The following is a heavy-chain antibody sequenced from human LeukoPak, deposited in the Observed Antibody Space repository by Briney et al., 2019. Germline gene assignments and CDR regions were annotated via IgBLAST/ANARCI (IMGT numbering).Heavy chain of an antibody. V-gene: IGHV3-23*01. CDR3: AKDHLQSTLRYFDY. J-gene: IGHJ4*02. D-gene: IGHD4-11*01. CDR2: ISGSGGST. Sequence: TGGSLRLSCAASGFTFSSYAMSWVRQAPGKGLEWVSAISGSGGSTYYADSVKGRFTISRDNSKNTLYLQMNSLRAEDTAVYYCAKDHLQSTLRYFDYWGQGTLVTVS. CDR1: GFTFSSYA.